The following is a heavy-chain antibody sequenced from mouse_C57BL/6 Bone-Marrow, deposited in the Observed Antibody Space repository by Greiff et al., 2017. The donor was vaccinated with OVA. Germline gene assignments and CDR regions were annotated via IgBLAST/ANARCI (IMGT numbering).Heavy chain of an antibody. Sequence: QVQLQQPGAELVKPGASVKLSCKASGYTFTSYWMHWVKQRPGQGLEWIGMIHPNSGSTNYNEKFKSKATLTVDKSSITAYMQLSSLTSEDSAVYYCARWRVYYGSRSSPYWYFDVWGTGTTVTVSS. V-gene: IGHV1-64*01. CDR1: GYTFTSYW. D-gene: IGHD1-1*01. CDR2: IHPNSGST. CDR3: ARWRVYYGSRSSPYWYFDV. J-gene: IGHJ1*03.